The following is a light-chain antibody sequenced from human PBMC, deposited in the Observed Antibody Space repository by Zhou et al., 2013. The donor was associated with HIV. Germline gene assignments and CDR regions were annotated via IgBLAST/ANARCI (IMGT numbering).Light chain of an antibody. J-gene: IGKJ1*01. CDR3: QQSYSTLWT. V-gene: IGKV1-39*01. Sequence: DIQMTQSPSSLSASVGDRVTIICRASQSINSYLNWYQQKPGKASKLLIYAASSLQSGVPSRFSGSGSGTDFTLTISSLQPEDFATYYCQQSYSTLWTFGKGPRWKSN. CDR1: QSINSY. CDR2: AAS.